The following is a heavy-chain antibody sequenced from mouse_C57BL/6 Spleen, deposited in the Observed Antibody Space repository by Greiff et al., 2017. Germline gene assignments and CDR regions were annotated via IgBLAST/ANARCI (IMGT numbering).Heavy chain of an antibody. J-gene: IGHJ4*01. CDR2: IYPGDGDT. D-gene: IGHD2-4*01. CDR3: ARSGDYDKYYAMDY. CDR1: GYAFSSYW. Sequence: QVQLKESGAELVKPGASVKISCKASGYAFSSYWMNWVKQRPGKGLEWIGQIYPGDGDTNYNGKFKGKATLTADKSSSTAYMQRSSLTSEDSAVYFCARSGDYDKYYAMDYWGQGTSVTVSS. V-gene: IGHV1-80*01.